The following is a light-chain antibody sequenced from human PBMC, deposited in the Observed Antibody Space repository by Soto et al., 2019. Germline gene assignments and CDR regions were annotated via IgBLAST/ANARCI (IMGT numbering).Light chain of an antibody. CDR2: DVT. CDR1: SSDVGDFNY. CDR3: SSYSSSTTHVV. Sequence: QSVLTQPASVSGSPGRSVTISCTGTSSDVGDFNYVSWYQHLPGRAPKLIIYDVTNRPSGISYRFSASKSGRTAFLTISGLQAEDEADYYCSSYSSSTTHVVFGGGTKLTVL. J-gene: IGLJ2*01. V-gene: IGLV2-14*03.